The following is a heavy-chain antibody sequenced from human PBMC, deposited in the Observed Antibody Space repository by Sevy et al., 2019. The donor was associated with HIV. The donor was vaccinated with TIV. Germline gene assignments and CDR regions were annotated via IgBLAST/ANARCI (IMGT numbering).Heavy chain of an antibody. CDR1: GFTFTDYA. J-gene: IGHJ4*02. D-gene: IGHD3-22*01. CDR3: ARGYYYDSSGYYPHYFDY. CDR2: ISNDGSNK. Sequence: GGSLRLSCAASGFTFTDYAMHWVRQAPGKGLEWVVVISNDGSNKYYADSVKGRFTISRDNSKNTLYLQMNSLRVEDTGVYYCARGYYYDSSGYYPHYFDYWGQGALVTVSS. V-gene: IGHV3-30-3*01.